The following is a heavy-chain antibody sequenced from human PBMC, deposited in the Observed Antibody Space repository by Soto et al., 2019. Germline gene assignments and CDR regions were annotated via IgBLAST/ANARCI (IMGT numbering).Heavy chain of an antibody. Sequence: QVQLVESGGGVVQPGRSLRLTCAASGFTFSSNGMHWVRQPPGEGLEWVALIAYDGSKTYYGDSVRGRFTISRDNSENTLFLQMNSLRAEDTAVYYCARWVGGSMFDNSGKYDSWGQGTLVTVSS. CDR1: GFTFSSNG. CDR3: ARWVGGSMFDNSGKYDS. J-gene: IGHJ5*01. CDR2: IAYDGSKT. D-gene: IGHD3-22*01. V-gene: IGHV3-30*03.